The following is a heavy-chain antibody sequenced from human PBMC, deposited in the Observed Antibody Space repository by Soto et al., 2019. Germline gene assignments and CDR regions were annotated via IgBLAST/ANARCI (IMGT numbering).Heavy chain of an antibody. D-gene: IGHD1-1*01. CDR2: IIHILGIA. V-gene: IGHV1-69*08. J-gene: IGHJ5*02. CDR3: ARDPMTTQLGFDP. CDR1: GGTFSSYT. Sequence: QVQLVQSGAEVKKPGSSVKVSCKASGGTFSSYTISWVRQAPGQGLEWMGRIIHILGIANYAQKFQGRVTXTXDXVTSTAYMELSSLRSEDTAVYYVARDPMTTQLGFDPWGQGTLVTVSS.